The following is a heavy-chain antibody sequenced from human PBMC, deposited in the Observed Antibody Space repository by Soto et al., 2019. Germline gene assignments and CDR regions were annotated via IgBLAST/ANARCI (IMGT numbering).Heavy chain of an antibody. J-gene: IGHJ6*02. D-gene: IGHD3-22*01. CDR3: ARASQMVINPYYYPMDV. CDR2: IFPFIDTA. CDR1: GGTFSNYA. V-gene: IGHV1-69*06. Sequence: ASVKVSCKASGGTFSNYAISWVRQAPGQGLEWMGGIFPFIDTANYAQKSQGRVTITADKFTSTVYMELSSLRSEDTAVYYCARASQMVINPYYYPMDVWGQGTTVTVSS.